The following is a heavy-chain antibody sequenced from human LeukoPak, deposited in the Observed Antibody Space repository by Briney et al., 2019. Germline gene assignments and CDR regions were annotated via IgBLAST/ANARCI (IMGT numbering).Heavy chain of an antibody. Sequence: PGGSLRLSCAASGFRFSGHYMSWIRQAPGKGLEWISYITNSGDFVNYADSVKGRFTISRDNAKNSLYLQINSLRAEDTAVYYCARGFSGSGSYSHYYYGMDVWGQGTTVTVSS. V-gene: IGHV3-11*04. D-gene: IGHD3-10*01. CDR2: ITNSGDFV. CDR1: GFRFSGHY. J-gene: IGHJ6*02. CDR3: ARGFSGSGSYSHYYYGMDV.